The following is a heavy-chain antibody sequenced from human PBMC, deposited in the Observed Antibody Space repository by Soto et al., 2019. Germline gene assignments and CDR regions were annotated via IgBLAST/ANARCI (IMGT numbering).Heavy chain of an antibody. J-gene: IGHJ4*02. CDR1: GFIFSSYW. CDR2: IGQDGSEK. Sequence: EVQLVESGGGLVQPGGSLRLSCKVSGFIFSSYWMTWVRQAPGKGLEWVANIGQDGSEKYYADSVKGRFTISRDNAKNSLFLQMNSLRVEETAVYHCEGGHAADYWGQGTLVTVSS. D-gene: IGHD6-13*01. V-gene: IGHV3-7*01. CDR3: EGGHAADY.